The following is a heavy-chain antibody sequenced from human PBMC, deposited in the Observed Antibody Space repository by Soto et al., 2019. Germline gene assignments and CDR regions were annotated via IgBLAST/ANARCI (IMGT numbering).Heavy chain of an antibody. D-gene: IGHD3-10*01. CDR2: IYPGDSDT. V-gene: IGHV5-51*01. Sequence: LGESLKISCKGSGYSFSSYWICWVRQMPGKGLEWMGIIYPGDSDTRYSPSFQGQVTISADKSSSTAYLQWSSLKASDTAMYYCARHYYGSGIRYFDYWGQGSLVTVSS. CDR3: ARHYYGSGIRYFDY. J-gene: IGHJ4*02. CDR1: GYSFSSYW.